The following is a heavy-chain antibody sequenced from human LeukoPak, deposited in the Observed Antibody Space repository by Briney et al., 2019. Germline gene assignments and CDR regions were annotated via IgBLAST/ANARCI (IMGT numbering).Heavy chain of an antibody. CDR2: INNDGSST. J-gene: IGHJ4*02. CDR1: GFTFTPYW. D-gene: IGHD4-23*01. V-gene: IGHV3-74*01. Sequence: GGPLRLSCAASGFTFTPYWMHWVRQAPGKGLVWVARINNDGSSTNYADSVKGRFSISRDNAKNTLYLQMNSLRVEDTAVYYCARGRPHGNDYWGQGTLVTVSS. CDR3: ARGRPHGNDY.